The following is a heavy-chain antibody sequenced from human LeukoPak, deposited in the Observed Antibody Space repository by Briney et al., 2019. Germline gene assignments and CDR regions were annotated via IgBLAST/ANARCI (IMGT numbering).Heavy chain of an antibody. V-gene: IGHV3-30-3*01. Sequence: SGSSLRLSCAASGFTFSNYAVHWVRQAPGKGLEWVALISDDGDNKYYTHSVKGRFTISRDNSKNTLYMQMNSLRAEDTAVYYCATRTSGAFDFWGQGTMVIVS. CDR1: GFTFSNYA. CDR3: ATRTSGAFDF. J-gene: IGHJ3*01. CDR2: ISDDGDNK.